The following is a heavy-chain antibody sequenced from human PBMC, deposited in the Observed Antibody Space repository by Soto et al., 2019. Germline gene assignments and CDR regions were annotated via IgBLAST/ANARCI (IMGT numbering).Heavy chain of an antibody. Sequence: SGPTLVNPPETLTLTCAFSGFSLSNARMGGIWSRQPPGKALEWLAHICSNDEKSYSTSLKSRLTISKDTSKSQVVLTMTKMDPVDTEPHYRASTPRRYCRRNRCSPGDYYYYDGMDGWRQGDTVTVS. D-gene: IGHD2-2*01. CDR1: GFSLSNARMG. CDR2: ICSNDEK. CDR3: ASTPRRYCRRNRCSPGDYYYYDGMDG. V-gene: IGHV2-26*01. J-gene: IGHJ6*02.